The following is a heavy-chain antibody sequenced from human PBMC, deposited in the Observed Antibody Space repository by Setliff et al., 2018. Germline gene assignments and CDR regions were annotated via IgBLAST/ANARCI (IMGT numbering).Heavy chain of an antibody. CDR1: GGTFSSYA. CDR3: ARESNYYDSSGSDDAFDI. Sequence: ASVKVSCKASGGTFSSYAISWVRQAPGQGLEWMGGIIPIFGTANYAQKFQGRVTITADESTSTAYMELSSLRSEDTAVYYCARESNYYDSSGSDDAFDIWGQGTMVTVS. V-gene: IGHV1-69*13. CDR2: IIPIFGTA. J-gene: IGHJ3*02. D-gene: IGHD3-22*01.